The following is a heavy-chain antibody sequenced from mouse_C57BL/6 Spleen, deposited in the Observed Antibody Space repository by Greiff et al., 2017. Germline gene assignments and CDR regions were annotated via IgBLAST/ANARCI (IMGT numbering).Heavy chain of an antibody. D-gene: IGHD3-3*01. CDR3: ARVGAVDY. Sequence: EVQLQQSGPELVKPGASVKISCKASGYTFTDYYMNWVKQSHGQSLEWIGDINPNNGGTSYNQKFKGKATLTLDKSSSTAYMELRSLTSEDSAVYYCARVGAVDYWGQGTTLTVSS. CDR1: GYTFTDYY. V-gene: IGHV1-26*01. J-gene: IGHJ2*01. CDR2: INPNNGGT.